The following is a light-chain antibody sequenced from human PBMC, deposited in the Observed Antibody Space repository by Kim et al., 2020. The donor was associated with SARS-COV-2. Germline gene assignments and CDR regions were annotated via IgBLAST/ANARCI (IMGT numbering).Light chain of an antibody. CDR2: TNN. V-gene: IGLV1-44*01. CDR1: SSNIGSNP. Sequence: QSVMTQPPSASGTPGQRVTISCSGSSSNIGSNPVNWYQQFPGTAPKLLIYTNNQWPSGVPDRFSGSKSGTSASLAISGLQSEDEADYYCAAWDDSLNGVIFGGGTPLTV. J-gene: IGLJ2*01. CDR3: AAWDDSLNGVI.